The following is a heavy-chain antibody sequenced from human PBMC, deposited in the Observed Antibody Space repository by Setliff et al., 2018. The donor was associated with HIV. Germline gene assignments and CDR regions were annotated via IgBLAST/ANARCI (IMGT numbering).Heavy chain of an antibody. CDR1: GGSISSHY. V-gene: IGHV4-59*11. J-gene: IGHJ5*02. CDR3: ARDAPTVYANGWFDP. CDR2: IYYSGST. D-gene: IGHD2-8*01. Sequence: SETLSLTCTVSGGSISSHYWSWIRQPPGKGLEWIGGIYYSGSTYYNPSLRSRVTISVDTSKNQFSLKLSSVTAADTAVYYCARDAPTVYANGWFDPWGQGTLVTVSS.